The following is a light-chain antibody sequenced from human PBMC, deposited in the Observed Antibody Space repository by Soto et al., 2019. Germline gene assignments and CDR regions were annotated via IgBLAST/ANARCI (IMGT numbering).Light chain of an antibody. Sequence: EIVLTQSPATLSLSPGERATLSCRASQSVSSYLAWYQQKPGQAPRLLIYDTSNRATGIAARFSGSGSGTDFTLTISSLEPEDFAVYYCHQRSNCPLMYTFGQGTKLEIK. CDR1: QSVSSY. J-gene: IGKJ2*01. CDR2: DTS. V-gene: IGKV3-11*01. CDR3: HQRSNCPLMYT.